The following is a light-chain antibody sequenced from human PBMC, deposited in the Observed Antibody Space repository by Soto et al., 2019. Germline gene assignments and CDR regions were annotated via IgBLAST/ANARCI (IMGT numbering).Light chain of an antibody. V-gene: IGLV2-14*01. CDR1: SSDVGGYNY. Sequence: QSVLTQPASVSGSPGQSITISCTGTSSDVGGYNYVSWYQQHPGKAPKLIIYEVTNRPSGVSNRFSGSKSGDTASLTISGLQAADEADFYCSSYTTSDTHVFGSGTKVTVL. J-gene: IGLJ1*01. CDR3: SSYTTSDTHV. CDR2: EVT.